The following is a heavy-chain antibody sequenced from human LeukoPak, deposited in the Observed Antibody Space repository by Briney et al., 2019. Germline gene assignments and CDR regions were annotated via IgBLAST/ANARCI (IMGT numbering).Heavy chain of an antibody. D-gene: IGHD3-22*01. J-gene: IGHJ3*02. CDR1: GFTLSSYA. Sequence: PGGSLRLSCVVSGFTLSSYAMSWVRQAPGKGLEWVAATSSSDSGKYHADSVRGRFTISRDNSKNTVYLQMNSLRAEDTAVYYCARDRAWRYYDSSGSSFDAFDIWGQGTMVTVSS. V-gene: IGHV3-23*01. CDR2: TSSSDSGK. CDR3: ARDRAWRYYDSSGSSFDAFDI.